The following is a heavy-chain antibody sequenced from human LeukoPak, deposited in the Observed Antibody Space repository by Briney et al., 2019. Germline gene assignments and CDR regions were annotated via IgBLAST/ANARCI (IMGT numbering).Heavy chain of an antibody. CDR2: ISYDGSNK. V-gene: IGHV3-30*03. CDR3: ARDQFPLYYDSSPYDY. CDR1: GFTFSSYG. D-gene: IGHD3-22*01. J-gene: IGHJ4*02. Sequence: GGSLRLSCAASGFTFSSYGMNWVRQAPGKGLEWVAVISYDGSNKYYADSVKGRFTISRDNSKNTLYLQMNRLRAEDTAVYYCARDQFPLYYDSSPYDYWAQGTLVNVSS.